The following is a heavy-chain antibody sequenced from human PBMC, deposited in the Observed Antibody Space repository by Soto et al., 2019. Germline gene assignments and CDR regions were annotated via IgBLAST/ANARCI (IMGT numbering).Heavy chain of an antibody. CDR2: IYPGDSRS. J-gene: IGHJ6*02. CDR1: GYRFSIYW. V-gene: IGHV5-51*01. Sequence: GESLKISCKGSGYRFSIYWIGWVRQMPGKGLEWVGNIYPGDSRSTYSPSYQGQVIISADKSIDTAYLQWSSLKASDTAIYYCARDHFSSDWSVFYSMDVWGQGTTVTVSS. D-gene: IGHD6-19*01. CDR3: ARDHFSSDWSVFYSMDV.